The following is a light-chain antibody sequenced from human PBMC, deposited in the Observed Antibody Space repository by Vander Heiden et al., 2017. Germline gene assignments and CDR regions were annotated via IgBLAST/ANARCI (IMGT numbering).Light chain of an antibody. Sequence: ELVMTQSPATLSVSPGDRATLSCRASQSISSNLAWYQQKPGQAPRLLIYGASTRATGIPARFSGSGSGTEFTLTISSLQSEDFAVYYCQQYNNWPPLFTFGPGTKVDI. V-gene: IGKV3-15*01. CDR3: QQYNNWPPLFT. J-gene: IGKJ3*01. CDR1: QSISSN. CDR2: GAS.